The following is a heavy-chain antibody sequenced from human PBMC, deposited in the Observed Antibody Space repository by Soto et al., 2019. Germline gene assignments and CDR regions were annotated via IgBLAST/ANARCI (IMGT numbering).Heavy chain of an antibody. J-gene: IGHJ5*02. CDR1: GFTFTSFA. CDR2: IAVGSGNT. Sequence: QMHLVQSGPEVKRPGTPVKVSCRASGFTFTSFAVQGVRQAREQRLGWIGWIAVGSGNTNYAQKFQEIVTITRNLSTSTAPIELSSLRSEDTALYYCAAWQSYSYGHNWFDPWGQGTLVTVSS. CDR3: AAWQSYSYGHNWFDP. D-gene: IGHD5-18*01. V-gene: IGHV1-58*01.